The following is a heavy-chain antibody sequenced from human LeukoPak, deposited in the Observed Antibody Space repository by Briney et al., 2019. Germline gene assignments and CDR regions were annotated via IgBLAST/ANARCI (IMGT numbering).Heavy chain of an antibody. J-gene: IGHJ4*02. CDR2: IDSTGAYT. D-gene: IGHD6-19*01. CDR3: AKGSVAGRPYYFDY. V-gene: IGHV3-23*01. Sequence: GGSLRLSCAASGFIFSNYAMSWVRQAPGKGLEWVSAIDSTGAYTWYADSVKGRFTISKDSSKTILYLQMNSLRAEDAAVYFCAKGSVAGRPYYFDYWGQGTLVTVSS. CDR1: GFIFSNYA.